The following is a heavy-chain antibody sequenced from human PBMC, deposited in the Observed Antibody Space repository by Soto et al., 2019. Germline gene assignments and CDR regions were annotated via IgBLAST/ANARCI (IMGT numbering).Heavy chain of an antibody. CDR2: IGVTGGT. J-gene: IGHJ4*02. V-gene: IGHV3-23*01. CDR3: AKNYFFDS. Sequence: GRSLRLSCAASGFTFSRYAMSWARQAPGKGLEWASSIGVTGGTYYIDSVKGRFTISRDNSRNTLDLQMSSLRAEDTAVYYCAKNYFFDSWGQGTPVTVSS. CDR1: GFTFSRYA.